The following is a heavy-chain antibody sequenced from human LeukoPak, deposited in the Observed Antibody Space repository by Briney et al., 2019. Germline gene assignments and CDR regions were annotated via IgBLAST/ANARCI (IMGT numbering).Heavy chain of an antibody. CDR3: ARDGPEGDYGGNSGDDAFDI. J-gene: IGHJ3*02. CDR2: ISYDGSNK. Sequence: GGSLRLFCAASGFTFSSYGMHWVRQAPGKGLEWVAVISYDGSNKYYADSVKGRFTISRDNSKNTLYLQMNSLRAEDTAVYYCARDGPEGDYGGNSGDDAFDIWGQGTMVTVSS. D-gene: IGHD4-23*01. CDR1: GFTFSSYG. V-gene: IGHV3-30*19.